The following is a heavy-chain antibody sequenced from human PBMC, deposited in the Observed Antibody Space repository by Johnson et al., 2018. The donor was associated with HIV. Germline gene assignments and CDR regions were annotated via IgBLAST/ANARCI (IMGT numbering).Heavy chain of an antibody. V-gene: IGHV3-33*01. Sequence: QVQLVESGGGVVQPGRSLRLSCAASGFTFSRYGMHCVRQAPGKGLEWVAVIWYDGSNKYYAASVNGRFTISRDNSKNTLYLQMNSLRAEDKAVYCCARPRRLFEGHDAFEIWGQGTMVTISS. CDR2: IWYDGSNK. CDR1: GFTFSRYG. J-gene: IGHJ3*02. CDR3: ARPRRLFEGHDAFEI. D-gene: IGHD2-21*01.